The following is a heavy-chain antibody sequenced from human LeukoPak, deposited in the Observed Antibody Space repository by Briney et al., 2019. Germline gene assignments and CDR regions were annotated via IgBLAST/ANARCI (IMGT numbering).Heavy chain of an antibody. V-gene: IGHV4-39*01. CDR3: ASNWGGDEYYFDY. Sequence: SETLSLTCTVSGGSISSSSYYWGWIRQPPGKGLEWIASIYYSGSTYYNPSLKSRVTISVDTSKNQFSLRLSSVTAADTAVYYCASNWGGDEYYFDYWGQGSLVTVSS. CDR1: GGSISSSSYY. CDR2: IYYSGST. J-gene: IGHJ4*02. D-gene: IGHD7-27*01.